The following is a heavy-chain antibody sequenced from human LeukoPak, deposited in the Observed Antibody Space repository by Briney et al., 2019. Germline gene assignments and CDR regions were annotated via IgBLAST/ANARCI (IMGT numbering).Heavy chain of an antibody. V-gene: IGHV1-2*02. Sequence: GASVKVSCKASGYTFTGYYMHWVRQAPGQGLEWMGWINPNSGGTNYAQKFQGRVTMTRDTSISTAFMELSSLTSEDTAVYYCARGVNSQGTAMVLFDSWGQGSLVTVSA. D-gene: IGHD5-18*01. CDR2: INPNSGGT. J-gene: IGHJ4*02. CDR3: ARGVNSQGTAMVLFDS. CDR1: GYTFTGYY.